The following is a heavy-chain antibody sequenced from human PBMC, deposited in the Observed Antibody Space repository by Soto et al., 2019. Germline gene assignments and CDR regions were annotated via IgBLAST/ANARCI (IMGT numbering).Heavy chain of an antibody. CDR2: IYYSGST. CDR3: ARATTSVDTTPPDGFDP. J-gene: IGHJ5*02. D-gene: IGHD5-18*01. CDR1: GGSISSGDYY. V-gene: IGHV4-30-4*01. Sequence: SETLSLTCTVSGGSISSGDYYWSWIRQPPGKGLELIGYIYYSGSTYYNPSLKSRVTIAVDTSKNQFSLKLSSVTAADTAVYYCARATTSVDTTPPDGFDPWGQRTLVTVSS.